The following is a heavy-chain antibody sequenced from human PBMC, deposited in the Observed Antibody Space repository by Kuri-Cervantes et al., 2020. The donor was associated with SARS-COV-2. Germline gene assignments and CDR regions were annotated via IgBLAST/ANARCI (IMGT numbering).Heavy chain of an antibody. Sequence: SCTVSGGSISSGDYYWSWIRQPPGKGLEWIGYIYYSGSTYYNPSLKSRVTISVDTSKNQFSLKLSSVTAADTAVYYCASWTLIVVVPAAIGWFDPWGQGTLVTVSS. CDR2: IYYSGST. V-gene: IGHV4-30-4*01. CDR1: GGSISSGDYY. J-gene: IGHJ5*02. CDR3: ASWTLIVVVPAAIGWFDP. D-gene: IGHD2-2*02.